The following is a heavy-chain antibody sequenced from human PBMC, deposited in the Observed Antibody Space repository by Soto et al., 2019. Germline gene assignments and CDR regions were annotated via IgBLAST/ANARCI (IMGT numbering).Heavy chain of an antibody. CDR1: GGSISSGDYY. CDR2: IYYSGST. J-gene: IGHJ4*02. V-gene: IGHV4-30-4*01. D-gene: IGHD1-26*01. CDR3: ARGAYYFDY. Sequence: SETLSLTCAVSGGSISSGDYYWSWIRQPPGKGLEWIGYIYYSGSTYYNPSLKSRVTISVDTSKNQFSLNLTSVTAADTAVYYCARGAYYFDYWGPGTLVTVPQ.